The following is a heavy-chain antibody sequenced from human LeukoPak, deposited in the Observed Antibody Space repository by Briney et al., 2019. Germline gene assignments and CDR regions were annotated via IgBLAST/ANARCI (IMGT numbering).Heavy chain of an antibody. Sequence: ASVKVSCKASGGTFSSYAISWVRQAPGQGLEWMGGIIPIFGTADYAQKFQGRVTITADESTSTAYMELSSLRSEDTAVYYCARALTGGYCSSTSCYRGGFDYWGQGTLVTVSS. CDR3: ARALTGGYCSSTSCYRGGFDY. V-gene: IGHV1-69*13. CDR2: IIPIFGTA. D-gene: IGHD2-2*01. J-gene: IGHJ4*02. CDR1: GGTFSSYA.